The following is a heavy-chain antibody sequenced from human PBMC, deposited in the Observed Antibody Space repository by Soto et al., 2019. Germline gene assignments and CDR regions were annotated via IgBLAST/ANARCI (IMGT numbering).Heavy chain of an antibody. CDR1: GFTFSNYV. CDR3: ARGWLVRGGQSDY. V-gene: IGHV3-23*01. J-gene: IGHJ4*02. CDR2: ISSSGGIT. D-gene: IGHD6-19*01. Sequence: EVQLLESGGNLVQPGGSLRLSCAASGFTFSNYVMRWVRQAPGKGLEWVSGISSSGGITYYADSVQGSFTISRDNSRNTLYLQMNRLRSEDTAMYYCARGWLVRGGQSDYWGQGTLVTVSS.